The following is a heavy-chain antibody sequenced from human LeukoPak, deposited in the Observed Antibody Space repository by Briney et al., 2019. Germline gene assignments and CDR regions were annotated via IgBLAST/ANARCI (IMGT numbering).Heavy chain of an antibody. V-gene: IGHV3-23*01. CDR2: ISGSGGST. Sequence: GGSLRLSCAASGFTFSSYAMSRVRQAPGKGLEWVSAISGSGGSTYYADSVKGRFTISRDNSKNTLYLQMNSLRAEDTAVYYCAKGVRDVLRFLEWLPTPFDYWGQGTLVTVSS. CDR1: GFTFSSYA. CDR3: AKGVRDVLRFLEWLPTPFDY. D-gene: IGHD3-3*01. J-gene: IGHJ4*02.